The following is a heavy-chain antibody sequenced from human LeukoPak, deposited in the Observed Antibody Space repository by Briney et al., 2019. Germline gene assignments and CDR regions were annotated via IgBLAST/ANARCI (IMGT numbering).Heavy chain of an antibody. CDR1: GFTFSSYW. D-gene: IGHD3-10*01. CDR3: TRDEPMGSY. CDR2: IKQDGSEK. Sequence: PGGSLRLSCAASGFTFSSYWVTWVRQAPGKGLEWVANIKQDGSEKHYVDSVKGRFTISRDNAKNSLYLQMNSLRAEDTAVYFCTRDEPMGSYWGQGTLVTVSS. J-gene: IGHJ4*02. V-gene: IGHV3-7*01.